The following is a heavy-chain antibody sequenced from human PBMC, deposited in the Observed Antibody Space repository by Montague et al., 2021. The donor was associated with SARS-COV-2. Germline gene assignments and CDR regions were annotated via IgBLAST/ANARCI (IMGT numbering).Heavy chain of an antibody. V-gene: IGHV4-39*07. D-gene: IGHD3-10*01. CDR3: ACGEITTRGLIYYYGMDV. CDR2: INHSGST. Sequence: SETLSLTCTVSGGSISSSSYYWGWIRQSPRKGQEWIGEINHSGSTNYNPSLKSRVTISVDTSKNQFSLKLSSVTAADTAVYYCACGEITTRGLIYYYGMDVWGQGTTVTVSS. J-gene: IGHJ6*02. CDR1: GGSISSSSYY.